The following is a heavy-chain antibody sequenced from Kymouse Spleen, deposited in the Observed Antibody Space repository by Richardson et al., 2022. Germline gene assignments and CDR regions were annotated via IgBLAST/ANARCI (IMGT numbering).Heavy chain of an antibody. D-gene: IGHD1-20*01,IGHD1-7*01. J-gene: IGHJ6*02. CDR1: GFTFSSYD. CDR3: ARNNWNYYYYGMDV. Sequence: EVQLVESGGGLVQPGGSLRLSCAASGFTFSSYDMHWVRQATGKGLEWVSAIGTAGDTYYPGSVKGRFTISRENAKNSLYLQMNSLRAGDTAVYYCARNNWNYYYYGMDVWGQGTTVTVSS. V-gene: IGHV3-13*01. CDR2: IGTAGDT.